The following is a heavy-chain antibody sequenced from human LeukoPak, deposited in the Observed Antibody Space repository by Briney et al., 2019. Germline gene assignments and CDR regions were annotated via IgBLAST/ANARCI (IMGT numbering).Heavy chain of an antibody. CDR3: ARSIRVPDSSGYYYYFDY. Sequence: GGSLRLSCAASGFTFSSYGMHWVRQAPGKGLEWVAVIWYDGSNKYYADSVKGRLTISRDNSKNTLYLQMNSLRAEDTAVYYCARSIRVPDSSGYYYYFDYWGQGTLVTVSS. J-gene: IGHJ4*02. CDR1: GFTFSSYG. D-gene: IGHD3-22*01. CDR2: IWYDGSNK. V-gene: IGHV3-33*01.